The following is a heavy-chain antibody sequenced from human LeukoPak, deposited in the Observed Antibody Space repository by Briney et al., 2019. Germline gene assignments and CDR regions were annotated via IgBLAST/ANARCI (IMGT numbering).Heavy chain of an antibody. J-gene: IGHJ4*02. CDR3: ARDLLYGSAPGALDY. CDR1: GFTFSSYW. CDR2: IKQDGSEK. Sequence: GGSLRLSCAASGFTFSSYWMSWVRQAPGKGLEWVANIKQDGSEKYYVDSVKGRFTISRDNAKNSLYLQMNSLRAEDTAVYYCARDLLYGSAPGALDYWGQGTLVTVSS. D-gene: IGHD3-10*01. V-gene: IGHV3-7*01.